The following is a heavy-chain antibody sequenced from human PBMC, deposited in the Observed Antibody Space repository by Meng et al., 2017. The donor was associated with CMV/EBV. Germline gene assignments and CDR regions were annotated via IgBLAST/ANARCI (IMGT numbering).Heavy chain of an antibody. CDR3: ARVGPDSGSYSDDY. J-gene: IGHJ4*02. V-gene: IGHV1-18*01. Sequence: ASVKVSCKTSGYTFTSYGISWVRQAPGQGLEWMGWISAYNGNTNYAQKLQGRVTMTTDTSTSTAYMELRSLRSDDTAVYYCARVGPDSGSYSDDYWGQGTLVTVSS. CDR2: ISAYNGNT. D-gene: IGHD1-26*01. CDR1: GYTFTSYG.